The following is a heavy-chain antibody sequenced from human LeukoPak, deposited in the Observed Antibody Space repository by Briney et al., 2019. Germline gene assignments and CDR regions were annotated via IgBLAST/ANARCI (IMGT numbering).Heavy chain of an antibody. CDR3: AKEANHCSSRHYDY. Sequence: ASVKVSCKTSGYTFSDYYIHWIRQAPGQGLEWVGWINPNSGDTDYAQKFQGRVTVTRDTSISTAYMELGRLRAEDTAVYYCAKEANHCSSRHYDYWGQGILVTVSS. D-gene: IGHD1-14*01. J-gene: IGHJ4*02. CDR2: INPNSGDT. V-gene: IGHV1-2*02. CDR1: GYTFSDYY.